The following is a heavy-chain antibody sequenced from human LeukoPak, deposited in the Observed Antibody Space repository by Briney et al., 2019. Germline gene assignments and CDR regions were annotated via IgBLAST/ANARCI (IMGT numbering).Heavy chain of an antibody. CDR2: IHTSGST. CDR1: GGSISSYY. D-gene: IGHD2-21*01. Sequence: SETLSLTCTVFGGSISSYYWSWIRQPAGKGLEWVGRIHTSGSTNSNPSLKSRVTMLVDTSKKRFSLNLSSVTAADTAVYYCARIAGPTYFDYWGPGTLVTVSS. V-gene: IGHV4-4*07. CDR3: ARIAGPTYFDY. J-gene: IGHJ4*02.